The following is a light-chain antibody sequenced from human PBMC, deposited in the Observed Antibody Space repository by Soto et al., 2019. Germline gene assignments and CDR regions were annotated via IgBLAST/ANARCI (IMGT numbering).Light chain of an antibody. Sequence: QSALTQPASMSGSPGQSITISCTGTSSDVGGYDYVSWYQHHPGKAPKVIIHNVSNRPSGVSNRLSGSKSGNTASLTISGLQADDEADYYCSSFTSSNTVVFGGGTKLTVL. CDR2: NVS. V-gene: IGLV2-14*03. CDR1: SSDVGGYDY. CDR3: SSFTSSNTVV. J-gene: IGLJ3*02.